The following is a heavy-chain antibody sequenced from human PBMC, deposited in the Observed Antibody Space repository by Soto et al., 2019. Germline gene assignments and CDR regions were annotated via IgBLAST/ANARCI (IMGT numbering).Heavy chain of an antibody. Sequence: ASVKVSCKASGYTFTGYYIHWVRQAPGQGLEWMGGINPNSGASNYAQKFQGRVTMTRDTSISTAHMELSRLRSDDTAVYYCARYCSSTSCQFDPWGQGTLVTVSS. D-gene: IGHD2-2*01. J-gene: IGHJ5*02. CDR3: ARYCSSTSCQFDP. CDR2: INPNSGAS. CDR1: GYTFTGYY. V-gene: IGHV1-2*02.